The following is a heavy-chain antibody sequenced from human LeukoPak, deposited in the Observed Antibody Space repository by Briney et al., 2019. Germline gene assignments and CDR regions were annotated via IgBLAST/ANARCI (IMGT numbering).Heavy chain of an antibody. D-gene: IGHD5-18*01. V-gene: IGHV4-59*08. CDR1: GGSLSSYY. Sequence: PSETLSLTCTVSGGSLSSYYWSWIRQPPGKGLEWIGYIYYSGSTNYSPSLKSRVTISVDTSKNQFSLKLSSVTAADTAVYYCARARFVSYGYWYYFDYWGQGTLVTVSS. CDR2: IYYSGST. J-gene: IGHJ4*02. CDR3: ARARFVSYGYWYYFDY.